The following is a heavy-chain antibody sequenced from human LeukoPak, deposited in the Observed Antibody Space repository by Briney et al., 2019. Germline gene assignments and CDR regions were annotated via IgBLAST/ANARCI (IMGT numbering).Heavy chain of an antibody. CDR1: GFTFSNYA. J-gene: IGHJ1*01. Sequence: GGSLRLSCAASGFTFSNYALHWVRQAPGKGLEWVSGISVSGGSIYYADSVTGRFTISRDNSKDTLYLQMNSLRVEDTAVYYCARGDGYNDAEYLQHWGQGTLVTVS. CDR3: ARGDGYNDAEYLQH. D-gene: IGHD5-24*01. CDR2: ISVSGGSI. V-gene: IGHV3-23*01.